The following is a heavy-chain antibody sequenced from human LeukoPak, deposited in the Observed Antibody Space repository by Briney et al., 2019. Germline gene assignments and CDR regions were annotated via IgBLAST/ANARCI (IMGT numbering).Heavy chain of an antibody. CDR2: INSDGSDT. Sequence: GGSLRLSCAASGITVSSYWMHWVRQAPGKGLVWVSRINSDGSDTNYADSVEGRFTISRDNAKNTLYLQMNDLGAEDTAVYYCVTDRYSDSAFGDWGQGTLVTVFS. CDR1: GITVSSYW. J-gene: IGHJ4*02. CDR3: VTDRYSDSAFGD. V-gene: IGHV3-74*01. D-gene: IGHD1-26*01.